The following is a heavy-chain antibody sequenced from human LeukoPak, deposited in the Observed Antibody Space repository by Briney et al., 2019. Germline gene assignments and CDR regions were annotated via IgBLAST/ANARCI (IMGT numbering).Heavy chain of an antibody. D-gene: IGHD4-23*01. J-gene: IGHJ2*01. CDR1: GDSLSDSSYY. CDR3: ARQATTVVTYWYFDL. Sequence: SQTLSLTCTVSGDSLSDSSYYRTWMRQPAGKGLEYIGRIFSSGTTDYNPSLRSRVTISVDTSKNQFSLKLTSMTAADTDVYYCARQATTVVTYWYFDLWGRGTLVTVSS. V-gene: IGHV4-61*02. CDR2: IFSSGTT.